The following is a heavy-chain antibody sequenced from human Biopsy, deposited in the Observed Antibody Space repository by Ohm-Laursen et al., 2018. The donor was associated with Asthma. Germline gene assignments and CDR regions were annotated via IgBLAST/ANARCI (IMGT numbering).Heavy chain of an antibody. J-gene: IGHJ6*02. Sequence: SLRLSCAASGYTFTDYWMHWVRQAPGKGLVWVSRINVEGTTTNYADSVKGRFTISRDNAKNTLYLQMNSLRAKDTAVYYCTRTTTVTTTYAMDVWGRGTTVTVSS. CDR3: TRTTTVTTTYAMDV. CDR1: GYTFTDYW. D-gene: IGHD4-17*01. CDR2: INVEGTTT. V-gene: IGHV3-74*01.